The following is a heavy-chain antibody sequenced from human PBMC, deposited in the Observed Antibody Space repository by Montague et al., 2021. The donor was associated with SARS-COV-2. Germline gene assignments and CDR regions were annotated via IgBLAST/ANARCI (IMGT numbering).Heavy chain of an antibody. J-gene: IGHJ3*02. CDR2: IYYSGST. CDR1: GGSISSGGYY. D-gene: IGHD3-22*01. V-gene: IGHV4-31*03. CDR3: ARARITMIVVVNAFDI. Sequence: TLSLTCTVSGGSISSGGYYWSWIRQHPGKGLEWIGYIYYSGSTYYNPSLKSRVTISVDTSKNQFSLKLSSVTAADTAVYYCARARITMIVVVNAFDIWGQGTMVTISS.